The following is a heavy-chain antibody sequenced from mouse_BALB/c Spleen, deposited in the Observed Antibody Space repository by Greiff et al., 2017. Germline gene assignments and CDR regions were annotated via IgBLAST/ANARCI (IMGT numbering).Heavy chain of an antibody. Sequence: QVQLQQPGAELVKPGASVKLSCKASGYTFTSYWMHWVKQRPGQGLEWIGEIDPSDSYTNYNQKFKGKATLTVDKSSSTAYMQLSSLTSEDSAVYYCARNYGSSYAMDYWGQGTSVTVAS. CDR1: GYTFTSYW. CDR2: IDPSDSYT. V-gene: IGHV1-69*02. CDR3: ARNYGSSYAMDY. D-gene: IGHD1-1*01. J-gene: IGHJ4*01.